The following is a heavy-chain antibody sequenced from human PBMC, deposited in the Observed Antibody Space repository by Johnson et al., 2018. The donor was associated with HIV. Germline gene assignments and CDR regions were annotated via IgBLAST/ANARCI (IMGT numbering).Heavy chain of an antibody. Sequence: VQLVESGGGVVQPGRSLRLSCAASGFTFSSYGMHWVRQAPGKGLEWVSYISSSGSTIYYADSVKGRFTISRDNAKNSLYLQMNSLRAEDTAVYFCAREMVAAKDAFDIWGQGTMVTVSS. CDR1: GFTFSSYG. CDR2: ISSSGSTI. D-gene: IGHD2-15*01. J-gene: IGHJ3*02. V-gene: IGHV3-48*04. CDR3: AREMVAAKDAFDI.